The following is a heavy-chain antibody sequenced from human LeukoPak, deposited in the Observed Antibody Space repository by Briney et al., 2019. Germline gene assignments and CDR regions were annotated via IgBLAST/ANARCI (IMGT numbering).Heavy chain of an antibody. V-gene: IGHV4-39*01. CDR1: GGSISSSSYY. CDR3: ARHVGSMVDY. CDR2: IYYSGST. J-gene: IGHJ4*02. Sequence: SETLSLTRTVSGGSISSSSYYWGWIRQPPGKGLEWIGSIYYSGSTYYNPSLKSRVTISVDTSKNQFSLKLSSVTAADTAVYYCARHVGSMVDYWGQGTLVTVSS. D-gene: IGHD2/OR15-2a*01.